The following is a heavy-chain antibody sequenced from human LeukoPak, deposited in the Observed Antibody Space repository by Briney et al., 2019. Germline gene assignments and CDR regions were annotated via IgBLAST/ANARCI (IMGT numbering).Heavy chain of an antibody. V-gene: IGHV4-61*02. J-gene: IGHJ6*03. CDR1: GGSISSGSYY. CDR3: ARRQSGSYYYYYYMDV. CDR2: IYTSGST. Sequence: SETLSLTCTVSGGSISSGSYYWSWIRQPAGKGLEWIGRIYTSGSTNYNPSLKSRDTISVDTSKNQFSLKLSSVTAADTAVYYCARRQSGSYYYYYYMDVWGKGTTVTVSS. D-gene: IGHD1-26*01.